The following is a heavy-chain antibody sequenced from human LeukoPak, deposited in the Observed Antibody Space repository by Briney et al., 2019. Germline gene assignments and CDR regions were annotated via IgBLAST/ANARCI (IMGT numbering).Heavy chain of an antibody. CDR1: GYTFIGYS. CDR2: INPKSGGT. Sequence: EASVKVSCKASGYTFIGYSMHWVRQAPGQGLEWMGWINPKSGGTHFAQKFQGRVTMTRDTSISTAYMELSRLRSDDTAVYYCARDHDYSSGWHEYFHYWGQGTLVTVSS. J-gene: IGHJ1*01. D-gene: IGHD6-19*01. CDR3: ARDHDYSSGWHEYFHY. V-gene: IGHV1-2*02.